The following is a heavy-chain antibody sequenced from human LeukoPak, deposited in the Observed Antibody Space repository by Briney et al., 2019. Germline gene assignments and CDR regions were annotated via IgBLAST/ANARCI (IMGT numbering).Heavy chain of an antibody. D-gene: IGHD5-12*01. CDR2: ISSSGSTK. CDR3: ARDRSGYIDRPIDY. CDR1: GFTFSSYE. Sequence: GGSLRLSCVVSGFTFSSYEMNWVRQAPGKGLEWVPYISSSGSTKYYADSVKGRFTISRDNAKNSLYLQMNSLRAEDTAVYYCARDRSGYIDRPIDYWGQGALVTVSS. V-gene: IGHV3-48*03. J-gene: IGHJ4*02.